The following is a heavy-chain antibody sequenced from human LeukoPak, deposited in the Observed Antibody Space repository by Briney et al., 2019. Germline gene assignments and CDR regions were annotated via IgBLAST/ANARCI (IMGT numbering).Heavy chain of an antibody. CDR2: IYHSGST. J-gene: IGHJ3*02. CDR1: GGSISSSNW. Sequence: SETLSLTCAVSGGSISSSNWWSWVRQPPGKGLEWIGEIYHSGSTNYNPSLKSRVTISVDKSKNQFSLKLSSVTAADTAVYYCASARRDGYNYGAFDIWGQGTMVTVSS. D-gene: IGHD5-24*01. V-gene: IGHV4-4*02. CDR3: ASARRDGYNYGAFDI.